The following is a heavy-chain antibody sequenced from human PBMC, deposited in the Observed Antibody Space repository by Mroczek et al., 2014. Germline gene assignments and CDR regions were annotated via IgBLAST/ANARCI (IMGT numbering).Heavy chain of an antibody. CDR3: AHTSGYYSAAAMNY. Sequence: QVTLKESGPTLVKPTQTLTLTCTFSGFSLSTSGVGVGWIRQPPGKALEWLALIYWNDDKRYSPSLKSRLTITKDTSKNQVVLTMTNMDPVDTATYYCAHTSGYYSAAAMNYWGQGTLVTVSS. CDR2: IYWNDDK. CDR1: GFSLSTSGVG. J-gene: IGHJ4*02. D-gene: IGHD3-22*01. V-gene: IGHV2-5*01.